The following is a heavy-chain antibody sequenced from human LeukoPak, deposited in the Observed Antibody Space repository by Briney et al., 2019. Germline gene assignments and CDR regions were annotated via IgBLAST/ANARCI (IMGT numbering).Heavy chain of an antibody. CDR1: GYTFTGYY. D-gene: IGHD5-12*01. CDR3: ARKGLRFDWFDH. J-gene: IGHJ5*02. CDR2: INPNSGGT. V-gene: IGHV1-2*06. Sequence: GASVKVSCKASGYTFTGYYMHWVRQAPGQGLEWMGRINPNSGGTNYAQKFQGRVTMTRNTSISTAYMELSRLRSDDTAVYYCARKGLRFDWFDHWGQGTLVTVSS.